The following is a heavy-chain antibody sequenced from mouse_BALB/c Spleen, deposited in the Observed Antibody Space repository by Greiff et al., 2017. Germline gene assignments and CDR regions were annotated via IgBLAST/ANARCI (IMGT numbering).Heavy chain of an antibody. CDR1: GYTFTSYW. Sequence: VQLQESGAELAKPGASVKMSCKASGYTFTSYWMHWVKQRPGQGLEWIGYINPSTGYTEYNQKFKDKATLTADKSSSTAYMQLSSLTSEDSAVYYCARSYYRYDAYFDYWGQGTTLTVSS. CDR2: INPSTGYT. V-gene: IGHV1-7*01. D-gene: IGHD2-14*01. CDR3: ARSYYRYDAYFDY. J-gene: IGHJ2*01.